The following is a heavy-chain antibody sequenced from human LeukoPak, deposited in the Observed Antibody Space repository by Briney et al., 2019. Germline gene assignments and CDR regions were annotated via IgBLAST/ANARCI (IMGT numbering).Heavy chain of an antibody. CDR2: IYTSGST. CDR1: GGSITTGIYY. CDR3: ARTYYYDTRIGWFDP. J-gene: IGHJ5*02. Sequence: SQTLSLTCSVSGGSITTGIYYWNWIRQPAGKGLEWIGRIYTSGSTNYNPSLKSRVAISVDTSKNQFSLKLSSVTAADTAVYYCARTYYYDTRIGWFDPWGQGTLVTVSS. V-gene: IGHV4-61*02. D-gene: IGHD3-22*01.